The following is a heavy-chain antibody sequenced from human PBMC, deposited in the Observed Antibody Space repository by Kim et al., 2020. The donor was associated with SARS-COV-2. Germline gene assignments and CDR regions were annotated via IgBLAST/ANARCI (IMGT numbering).Heavy chain of an antibody. CDR2: ISSSGSTI. D-gene: IGHD3-22*01. Sequence: GGSLRLSCAASGFTFSSYEMNWVRQAPGKGLEWVSYISSSGSTIYYADSVKGRFTISRDNAKNSLYLQMNSLRAEDTAVYYCARDPRPITMIVVERPYYFDYWGQGTLVTVSS. CDR1: GFTFSSYE. CDR3: ARDPRPITMIVVERPYYFDY. J-gene: IGHJ4*02. V-gene: IGHV3-48*03.